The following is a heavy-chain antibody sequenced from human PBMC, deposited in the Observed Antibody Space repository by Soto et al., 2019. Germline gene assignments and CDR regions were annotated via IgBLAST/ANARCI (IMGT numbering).Heavy chain of an antibody. CDR2: IIPIFGTA. D-gene: IGHD6-13*01. J-gene: IGHJ3*02. CDR1: GGTFSSYA. V-gene: IGHV1-69*13. CDR3: ARKYGVAAAGTVNDAFDI. Sequence: SVKVSCKASGGTFSSYAISWVRQAPGQGLEWMGGIIPIFGTANYAQKFQGRVTITADESTSTAYMELSSLRSEDTAVYYFARKYGVAAAGTVNDAFDIWGQGTMVTVSS.